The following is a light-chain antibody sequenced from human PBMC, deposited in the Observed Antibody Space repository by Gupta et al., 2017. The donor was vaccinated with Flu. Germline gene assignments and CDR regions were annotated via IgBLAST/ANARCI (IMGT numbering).Light chain of an antibody. V-gene: IGKV1-9*01. J-gene: IGKJ2*03. CDR1: QGISSY. CDR2: AAS. Sequence: CRASQGISSYLAWYQQKPGKAPKLLIYAASTLQSGVPSRFSGSGSGTEFTLTISSLQPEDFATYYCQQLNSYPLVSFGQGTKLEIK. CDR3: QQLNSYPLVS.